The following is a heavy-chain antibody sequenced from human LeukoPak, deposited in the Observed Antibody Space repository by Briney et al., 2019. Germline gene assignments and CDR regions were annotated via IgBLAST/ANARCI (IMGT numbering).Heavy chain of an antibody. CDR3: ARDHLLWFGELLPPGYYYYGMDV. J-gene: IGHJ6*02. CDR1: GFTFSSYS. D-gene: IGHD3-10*01. CDR2: ISSSSSYI. Sequence: GGSLRLSCAASGFTFSSYSMNWVRQAPGKGLEWVSSISSSSSYIYYADSVKGRLTISRDNAKNSLYLQMNSLRAEDTAVYYCARDHLLWFGELLPPGYYYYGMDVWGQGTTVTVSS. V-gene: IGHV3-21*01.